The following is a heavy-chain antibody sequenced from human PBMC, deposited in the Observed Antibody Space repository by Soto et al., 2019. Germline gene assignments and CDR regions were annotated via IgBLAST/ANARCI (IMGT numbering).Heavy chain of an antibody. CDR1: GFTFSSYA. V-gene: IGHV3-23*01. D-gene: IGHD2-2*01. Sequence: GGSLRLSCAASGFTFSSYAMTWVRQVPGKGLEWVSGISGSGGSTYYADSVKGRFTISRDNAKNTLYLQMNSLRAEDTAVYYCARGGVPAAMSYWGQGTLVTVSS. J-gene: IGHJ4*02. CDR3: ARGGVPAAMSY. CDR2: ISGSGGST.